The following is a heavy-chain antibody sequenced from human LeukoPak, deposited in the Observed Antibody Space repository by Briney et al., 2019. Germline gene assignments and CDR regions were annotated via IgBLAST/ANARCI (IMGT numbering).Heavy chain of an antibody. CDR3: ARDSASGGFDP. J-gene: IGHJ5*02. Sequence: ASVKVSCKASGYTFTDYYVHWVRLAPGQGLEWMGWINPNSGATSYAQIFQGRVTMTRDTSISTAYMELSRLRSDDTAVYYCARDSASGGFDPWGQGTLVTVSS. V-gene: IGHV1-2*02. CDR1: GYTFTDYY. D-gene: IGHD3-10*01. CDR2: INPNSGAT.